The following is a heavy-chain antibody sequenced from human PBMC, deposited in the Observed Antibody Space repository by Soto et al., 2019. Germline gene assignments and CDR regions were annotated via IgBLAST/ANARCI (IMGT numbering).Heavy chain of an antibody. CDR2: ISYDGSNK. D-gene: IGHD3-22*01. V-gene: IGHV3-30*03. J-gene: IGHJ4*02. Sequence: QVQLVESGGGVVQPGRSLRLSCAASGFTFSSYGMHWVRQAPGKGLEWVAVISYDGSNKYYADSVKGRFTISRDNSKNTLYLQMHSLRAEDTAVYYCARGIVVVNSLNYWGQGTLVTVSS. CDR3: ARGIVVVNSLNY. CDR1: GFTFSSYG.